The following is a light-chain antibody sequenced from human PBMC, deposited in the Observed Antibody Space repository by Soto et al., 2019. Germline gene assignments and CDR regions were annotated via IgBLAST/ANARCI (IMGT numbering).Light chain of an antibody. CDR3: SSYTSSSFYV. CDR1: SSDVGGYNY. J-gene: IGLJ1*01. Sequence: SALTQPASVSGSPGQSITISCTETSSDVGGYNYVSWYQQHPGKAPKLMIYDVSNRPSGVSNRFSGSKSGNTASLTISGLQAEDEADYYCSSYTSSSFYVFGTGTKVTVL. V-gene: IGLV2-14*01. CDR2: DVS.